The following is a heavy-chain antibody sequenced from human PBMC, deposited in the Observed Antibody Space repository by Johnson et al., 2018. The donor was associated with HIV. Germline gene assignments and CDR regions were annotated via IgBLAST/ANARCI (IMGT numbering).Heavy chain of an antibody. D-gene: IGHD3-10*01. V-gene: IGHV3-30*03. Sequence: QMQLVESGGGLVRPGGSLRLSCVASGFSFIDYAMIWVRQAPGKGLEWVAVISYDGSNKYYADSVKGRFTISRDNSKNTLYLQMNSLRAEDTAVYYCARDPYGSGPYVAFDIWGQGTMVTVSS. J-gene: IGHJ3*02. CDR3: ARDPYGSGPYVAFDI. CDR2: ISYDGSNK. CDR1: GFSFIDYA.